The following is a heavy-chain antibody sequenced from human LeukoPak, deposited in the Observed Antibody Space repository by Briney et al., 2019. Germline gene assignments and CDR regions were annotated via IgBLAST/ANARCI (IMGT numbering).Heavy chain of an antibody. CDR2: INPNTGGT. V-gene: IGHV1-2*02. Sequence: ASVKVSCKASGYTSTDYHMHWVRQAPGQGLEWMGWINPNTGGTNYAQSFQGRVTMTRDTSISTSYMELSSLLSDDTALYYCARGGHGHTQNDYWGQGTLVTVSS. J-gene: IGHJ4*02. D-gene: IGHD5-24*01. CDR1: GYTSTDYH. CDR3: ARGGHGHTQNDY.